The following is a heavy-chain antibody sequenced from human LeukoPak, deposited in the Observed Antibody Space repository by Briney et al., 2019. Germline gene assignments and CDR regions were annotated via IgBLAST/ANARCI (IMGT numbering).Heavy chain of an antibody. CDR1: GFSFSSYW. J-gene: IGHJ4*02. CDR3: ARAPSIAEAGTLGY. V-gene: IGHV3-7*01. Sequence: PGGSLRLSCAASGFSFSSYWMSWVRQAPGKGLEWVANIKQDGSEKYYVDSVKGRFTISRDNAKSSLYLQMSGLRADDTAVYYCARAPSIAEAGTLGYWGQGTLVTVSS. CDR2: IKQDGSEK. D-gene: IGHD6-19*01.